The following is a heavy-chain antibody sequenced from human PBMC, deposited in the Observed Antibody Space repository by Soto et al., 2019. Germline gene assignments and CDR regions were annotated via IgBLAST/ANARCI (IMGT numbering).Heavy chain of an antibody. CDR3: ARVSGYSSSLYAYYYYYGMDV. CDR2: IIPIFGTA. Sequence: QVQLVQSGAEVKKPGSSVKVSCKASGGTFSSYAISWVRQAPGQGLEWMGGIIPIFGTANYAQKFQGRVTITADESTSTAYMELSSLRSEDTAVYYCARVSGYSSSLYAYYYYYGMDVWGQGTTVTVSS. V-gene: IGHV1-69*01. D-gene: IGHD6-13*01. J-gene: IGHJ6*02. CDR1: GGTFSSYA.